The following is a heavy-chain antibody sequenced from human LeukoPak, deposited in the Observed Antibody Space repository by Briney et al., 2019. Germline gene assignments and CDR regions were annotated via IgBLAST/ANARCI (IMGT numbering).Heavy chain of an antibody. J-gene: IGHJ4*02. CDR2: ISGSGGST. D-gene: IGHD3-10*01. CDR3: AKSLHGSGSYPYFDY. V-gene: IGHV3-23*01. Sequence: GGSLRLSCAASGFTFSSYAMNWVRQAPGKGLEWVSAISGSGGSTYYADSVKGRFTISRDNSKNTLYLQMNSLRAEDTAVYYCAKSLHGSGSYPYFDYWGQGTLVTVSS. CDR1: GFTFSSYA.